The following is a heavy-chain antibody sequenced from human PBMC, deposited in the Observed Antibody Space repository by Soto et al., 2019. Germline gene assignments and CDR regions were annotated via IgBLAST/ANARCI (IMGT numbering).Heavy chain of an antibody. D-gene: IGHD5-18*01. CDR2: ISADDGST. CDR1: GFSFSSYV. V-gene: IGHV3-23*01. J-gene: IGHJ4*02. Sequence: EVQLLESGGGLVQSGGSLRLSCTASGFSFSSYVMSWVRQAPGKGLEWVSEISADDGSTYYADSVKGRFTISRDNSKNTVDLQMNSLRXXXXAVYYCAKAGYSFXXXYWGQGTXVXVSS. CDR3: AKAGYSFXXXY.